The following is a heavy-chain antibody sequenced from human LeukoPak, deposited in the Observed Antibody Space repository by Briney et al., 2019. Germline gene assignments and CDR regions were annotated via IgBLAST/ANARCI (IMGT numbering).Heavy chain of an antibody. Sequence: SVKVSCEASGGTFSSYAISWVRQAPGQGLEWMGGIIPILGIANYAQKFQGRVTITADKSTSTAYMELSSLRAEDTAVYYCARGRYYDILTGYYGDSFHYWGQGTLVTVSS. D-gene: IGHD3-9*01. CDR3: ARGRYYDILTGYYGDSFHY. CDR1: GGTFSSYA. V-gene: IGHV1-69*04. CDR2: IIPILGIA. J-gene: IGHJ4*02.